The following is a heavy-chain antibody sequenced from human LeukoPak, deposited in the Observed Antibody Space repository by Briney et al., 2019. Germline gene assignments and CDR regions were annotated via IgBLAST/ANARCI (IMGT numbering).Heavy chain of an antibody. CDR1: GFTFTSHA. CDR2: ISDSGDGT. V-gene: IGHV3-23*01. J-gene: IGHJ4*02. CDR3: ANDDDSSWYYY. Sequence: SGGSLRLSCAASGFTFTSHAMSWVRQAPGKGLEWVSAISDSGDGTYYADFVKGRFTISRDDSKNTLYLQMNSLRAEDTAVYYCANDDDSSWYYYWGQGTLVTVSS. D-gene: IGHD6-13*01.